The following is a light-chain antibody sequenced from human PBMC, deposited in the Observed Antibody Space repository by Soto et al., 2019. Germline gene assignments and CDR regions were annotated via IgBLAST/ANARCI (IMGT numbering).Light chain of an antibody. J-gene: IGKJ4*01. V-gene: IGKV3D-15*01. CDR2: GAS. Sequence: EIVLTQSPGTLSLSPGEIAPLFCRASQSVSNNYLAWYQQKPGQAPRLLIYGASNRATGIPDRFSGSGSGTEFTLTISSLQSEDFAVYYCQQYNNWITFGGGTKVDIK. CDR3: QQYNNWIT. CDR1: QSVSNN.